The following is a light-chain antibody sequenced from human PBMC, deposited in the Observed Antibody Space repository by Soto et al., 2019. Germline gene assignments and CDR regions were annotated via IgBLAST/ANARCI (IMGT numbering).Light chain of an antibody. CDR1: SSDIGGYNF. Sequence: QSALTQPASVSGSPGQSITIACTGTSSDIGGYNFVSWYQQHPGKAPKLLPYGVGNRPSGVSNRFSASKSGNTASLTISGLQDEDEAHYYCISFRTVSTYVFGTGTKRTVL. J-gene: IGLJ1*01. V-gene: IGLV2-14*01. CDR2: GVG. CDR3: ISFRTVSTYV.